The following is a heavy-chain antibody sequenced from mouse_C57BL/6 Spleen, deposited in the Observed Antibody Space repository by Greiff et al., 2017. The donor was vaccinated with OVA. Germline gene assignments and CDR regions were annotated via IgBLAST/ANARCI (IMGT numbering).Heavy chain of an antibody. CDR2: IGPGSGST. CDR1: GYTFTDYY. Sequence: QVQLQQSGAELVKPGASVKISCKASGYTFTDYYINWVKQRPGQGLEWIGKIGPGSGSTYYNEKFKGKATLTADKSSSTAYMQLSSLTSEDAAVYFCAITTVVATGNAMDYWGQGTSVTVSS. D-gene: IGHD1-1*01. J-gene: IGHJ4*01. V-gene: IGHV1-77*01. CDR3: AITTVVATGNAMDY.